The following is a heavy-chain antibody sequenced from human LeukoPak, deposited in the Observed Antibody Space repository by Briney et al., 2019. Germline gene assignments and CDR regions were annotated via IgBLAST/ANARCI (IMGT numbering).Heavy chain of an antibody. CDR3: AKDLDRFNWNGGFDF. Sequence: GGSLRLSCAASGFTFSSYAMGWVRQAPGKGLEWVSAISGSGGSTYYADSVKGRFTISRDNSKNTLSVQMNSLRAEDTAVYYCAKDLDRFNWNGGFDFWGQGTLVTVSS. D-gene: IGHD1-1*01. CDR2: ISGSGGST. J-gene: IGHJ4*02. CDR1: GFTFSSYA. V-gene: IGHV3-23*01.